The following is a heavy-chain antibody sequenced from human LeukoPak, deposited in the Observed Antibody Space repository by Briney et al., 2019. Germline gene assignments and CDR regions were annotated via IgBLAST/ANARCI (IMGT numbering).Heavy chain of an antibody. CDR2: ISYDGSNK. Sequence: PGGSLRLSCAASGFTFSSYGMHWVRQAPGKGLEWVAVISYDGSNKYYADSVKGRFTISRDNSKNTLYLQMNSLRAEDTAVYYCAKGDIVVGGYDYWGQGTLVTVSS. D-gene: IGHD2-15*01. CDR3: AKGDIVVGGYDY. V-gene: IGHV3-30*18. CDR1: GFTFSSYG. J-gene: IGHJ4*02.